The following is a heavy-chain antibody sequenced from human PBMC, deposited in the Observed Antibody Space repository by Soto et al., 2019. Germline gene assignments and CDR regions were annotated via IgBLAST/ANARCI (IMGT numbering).Heavy chain of an antibody. Sequence: PSETLSLTCTVSGGSISSYYWSWIRQPPGKGLEWIGYIYYSGSTNYNPSLKSRVTISVDTSKNQFSLKLSSVTAADTAVYYCARGYGLNVDTAMVDYYYYGMDVWGQGTTVTVSS. CDR1: GGSISSYY. J-gene: IGHJ6*02. CDR3: ARGYGLNVDTAMVDYYYYGMDV. V-gene: IGHV4-59*01. CDR2: IYYSGST. D-gene: IGHD5-18*01.